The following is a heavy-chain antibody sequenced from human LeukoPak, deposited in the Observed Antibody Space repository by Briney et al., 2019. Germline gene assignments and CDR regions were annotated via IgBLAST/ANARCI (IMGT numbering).Heavy chain of an antibody. CDR3: ARDRWAGYQPTYYFDY. D-gene: IGHD2-2*01. Sequence: QPGRSLRLSCAASGFTFSSYGMHWVRQAPGKGLEWVAVIWYDGSNKYYADSVKGRFTISRDNSKNTLYLQMNSLRAEDTAVYYCARDRWAGYQPTYYFDYWGQGTLVTVSS. V-gene: IGHV3-33*01. CDR2: IWYDGSNK. J-gene: IGHJ4*02. CDR1: GFTFSSYG.